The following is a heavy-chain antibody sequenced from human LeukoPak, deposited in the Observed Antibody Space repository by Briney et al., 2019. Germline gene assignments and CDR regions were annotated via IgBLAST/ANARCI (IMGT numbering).Heavy chain of an antibody. D-gene: IGHD5-24*01. CDR1: GGTFSSYA. V-gene: IGHV1-69*01. Sequence: GASVKVSCKASGGTFSSYAISWVRQAPGQGLEWMGGIIPIFGTANYAQKFQGRVTVTADESTSTAYMELSSLRSEDTAVYYCARSREAGPDQFDYWGQGTLVTVSS. J-gene: IGHJ4*02. CDR2: IIPIFGTA. CDR3: ARSREAGPDQFDY.